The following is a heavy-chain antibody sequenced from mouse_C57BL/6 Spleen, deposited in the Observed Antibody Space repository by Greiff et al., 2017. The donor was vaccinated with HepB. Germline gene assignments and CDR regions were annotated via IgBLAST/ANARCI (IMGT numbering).Heavy chain of an antibody. J-gene: IGHJ4*01. D-gene: IGHD3-2*02. Sequence: VQLKESGPELVKPGASVKISCKASGYTFTDYYMNWVKQSHGKSLEWIGDINPNNGGTSYNQKFKGKATLTVDKSSSTAYMELRSLTSEDSAVYYCARSGGRTSMDYWGQGTSVTVSS. CDR3: ARSGGRTSMDY. CDR2: INPNNGGT. V-gene: IGHV1-26*01. CDR1: GYTFTDYY.